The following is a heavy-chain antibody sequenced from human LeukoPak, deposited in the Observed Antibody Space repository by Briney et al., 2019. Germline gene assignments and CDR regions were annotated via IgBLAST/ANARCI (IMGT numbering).Heavy chain of an antibody. V-gene: IGHV4-59*01. D-gene: IGHD2-8*01. Sequence: SETLSLTCSVSGGSITTYYWNWIRQPPGEGLEWIGYFYYSGSTNYNPSLQSRVTISLDTSKNQLSLRLSSVTAADTAVYYCARSYLPTSLVAFDIWGQGTMVTVSS. CDR1: GGSITTYY. CDR3: ARSYLPTSLVAFDI. CDR2: FYYSGST. J-gene: IGHJ3*02.